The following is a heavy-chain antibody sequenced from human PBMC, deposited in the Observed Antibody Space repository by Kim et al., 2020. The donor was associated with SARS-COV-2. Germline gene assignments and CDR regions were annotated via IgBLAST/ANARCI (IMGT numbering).Heavy chain of an antibody. CDR2: INHSGST. CDR3: ASGIAAAGTMDY. J-gene: IGHJ4*02. V-gene: IGHV4-34*01. Sequence: SETLSLTCAVYGGSFSGYYWSWIRQPPGKGLEWIGEINHSGSTNYNPSLKSRVTILVDTSKNQFSLKLSSVTAADTAVYYCASGIAAAGTMDYWGQGTLVTVSS. CDR1: GGSFSGYY. D-gene: IGHD6-13*01.